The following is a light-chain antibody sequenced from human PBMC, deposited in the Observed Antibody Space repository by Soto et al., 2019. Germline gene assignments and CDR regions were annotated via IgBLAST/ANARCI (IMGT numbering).Light chain of an antibody. J-gene: IGKJ1*01. Sequence: MNNIAAALSIYAGERATLSCRASQSVGSNLAWYQQKPGQAPRLLIYGASMRATGIPARFSGSGSGTEFTLTISNLQSEDFAVYFCQQYNKWPRTFGQGTKVDIK. CDR2: GAS. CDR3: QQYNKWPRT. V-gene: IGKV3-15*01. CDR1: QSVGSN.